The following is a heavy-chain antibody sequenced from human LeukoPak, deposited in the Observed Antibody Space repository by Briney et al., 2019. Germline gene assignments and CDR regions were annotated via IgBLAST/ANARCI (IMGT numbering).Heavy chain of an antibody. CDR3: ASGLNSRSSSC. D-gene: IGHD6-13*01. CDR2: ICPETGGT. J-gene: IGHJ4*02. CDR1: GYSFTGYC. V-gene: IGHV1-2*02. Sequence: GASVKVSCKASGYSFTGYCMHWVRQAPGQGLEWMGRICPETGGTNYAQKFQGRVTMTTDTTVSTAYMELSGLKSDDTAVYYCASGLNSRSSSCWGQGTRVTAS.